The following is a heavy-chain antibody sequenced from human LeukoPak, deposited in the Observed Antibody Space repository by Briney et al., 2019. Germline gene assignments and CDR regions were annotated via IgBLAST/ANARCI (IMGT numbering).Heavy chain of an antibody. J-gene: IGHJ4*02. CDR3: ARLTAITITDY. Sequence: SETLSLTCTVSGGSISSSSYYWGWIRQPPGKGLEWIGSIYYSGSTYYNPSLKSRVTISVDTSKNQFSLKLSSVTAADTAVYYCARLTAITITDYWGQGTLVTGFS. CDR2: IYYSGST. V-gene: IGHV4-39*01. CDR1: GGSISSSSYY. D-gene: IGHD3-9*01.